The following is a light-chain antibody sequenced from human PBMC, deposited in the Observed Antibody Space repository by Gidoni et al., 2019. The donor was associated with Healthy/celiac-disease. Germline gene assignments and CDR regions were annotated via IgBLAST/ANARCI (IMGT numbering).Light chain of an antibody. CDR1: QSISSY. CDR3: QQSYRWT. Sequence: DIQMTPSPSSLSASVGDRVTITCRASQSISSYLNWYQQKPGKAPKLLIYAASSLQSGVPSRFSGSGSGTDFTLTISSLQPEDFATYYCQQSYRWTFGQGTKVEIK. V-gene: IGKV1-39*01. J-gene: IGKJ1*01. CDR2: AAS.